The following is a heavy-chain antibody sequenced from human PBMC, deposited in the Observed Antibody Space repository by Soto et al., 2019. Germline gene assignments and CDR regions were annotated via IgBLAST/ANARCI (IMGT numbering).Heavy chain of an antibody. V-gene: IGHV4-34*01. J-gene: IGHJ1*01. CDR2: INHSGST. CDR1: GGSFSGYY. CDR3: ARGRSLYDFWSGFTGGVYFQH. D-gene: IGHD3-3*01. Sequence: SETLSLTCAVYGGSFSGYYWSWTRQRQGPGLGWIGEINHSGSTNYHPSLKSRVTISVDTSKNQFSLKLSSVTAADTAVYYCARGRSLYDFWSGFTGGVYFQHWGQGTLVTVSS.